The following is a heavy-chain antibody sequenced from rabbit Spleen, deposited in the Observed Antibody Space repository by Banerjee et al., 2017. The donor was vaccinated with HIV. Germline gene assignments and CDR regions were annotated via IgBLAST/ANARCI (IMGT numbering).Heavy chain of an antibody. CDR2: IYTGNGKT. V-gene: IGHV1S45*01. CDR1: GFDLSTYYD. CDR3: ARDVGSGDYIDVYFNL. Sequence: QEQLVESGGGLVKPGASLTLTCTASGFDLSTYYDMCWVRQAPGKGLEWIGCIYTGNGKTYYASWAKGRFTISKSSSTTVTLQMTSLTAADTATYFCARDVGSGDYIDVYFNLWGQGTLVPS. D-gene: IGHD1-1*01. J-gene: IGHJ4*01.